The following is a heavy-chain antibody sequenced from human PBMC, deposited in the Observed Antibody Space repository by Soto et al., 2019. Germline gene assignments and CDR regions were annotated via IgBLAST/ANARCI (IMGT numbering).Heavy chain of an antibody. D-gene: IGHD2-15*01. Sequence: QVQLVQSGTEVKKPGDSVKVSCKTSGYTFTNHGINWVRQAPGQGLEWMGWINPYNANTNYAQKLQGRVTMTTDTATTTAYMDLMRLTSDDTAVYYCARDRVAGIWGEAFEIWGQGTVVTVSS. CDR3: ARDRVAGIWGEAFEI. V-gene: IGHV1-18*04. J-gene: IGHJ3*02. CDR2: INPYNANT. CDR1: GYTFTNHG.